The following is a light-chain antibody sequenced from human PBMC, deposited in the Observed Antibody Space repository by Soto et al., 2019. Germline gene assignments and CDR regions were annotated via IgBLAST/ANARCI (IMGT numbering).Light chain of an antibody. J-gene: IGKJ4*01. Sequence: EIVLTQSPGTLSLSPGERASLSCRASQSVNSKYLAWYQQKPGQAPRLVIYGASNRATGLPDGFSGSGSGTDFTLTMSRLEREDFAFYYCHHYGSSFGGGTRVEF. CDR1: QSVNSKY. V-gene: IGKV3-20*01. CDR3: HHYGSS. CDR2: GAS.